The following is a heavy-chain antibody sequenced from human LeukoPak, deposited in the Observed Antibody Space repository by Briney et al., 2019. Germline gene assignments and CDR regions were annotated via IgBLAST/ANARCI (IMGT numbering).Heavy chain of an antibody. D-gene: IGHD3-10*01. CDR1: RGPFSGYS. Sequence: QVQLQQWGAGLLKPSETLSLTCAVYRGPFSGYSWSWVRQPPGKGLEGIGEINHSGSTNYNSSLKSRVTISVDTSKNQFSLNLRSVTAADTAVYYCARHDCYASGSHFDYWGQGTLVSVSS. J-gene: IGHJ4*02. CDR2: INHSGST. V-gene: IGHV4-34*01. CDR3: ARHDCYASGSHFDY.